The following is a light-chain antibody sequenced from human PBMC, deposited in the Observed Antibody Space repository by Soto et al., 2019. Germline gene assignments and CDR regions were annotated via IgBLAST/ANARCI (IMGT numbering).Light chain of an antibody. Sequence: QSVLTQPPSASGSPGQSVTISCTGTSSDVGGYNYVSWYQQYPGRAPKLMIYEVTKRPSGVPDRFSGSKSGNTASLTVSGLQAEDEADYYCSSYAASNNFYFVFGGGTQPTGL. CDR1: SSDVGGYNY. J-gene: IGLJ3*02. CDR2: EVT. CDR3: SSYAASNNFYFV. V-gene: IGLV2-8*01.